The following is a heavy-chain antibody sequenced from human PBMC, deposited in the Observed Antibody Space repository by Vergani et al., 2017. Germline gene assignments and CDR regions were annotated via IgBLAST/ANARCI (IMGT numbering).Heavy chain of an antibody. Sequence: QVQLQESGPGLVKPSGTLSLTCAVSGGSISSSNWWSWVRKPPGKGLEWIGEIYHSGSTNYNPSRKRRVTISVHKSKNQFSLKLSSVTATDTAVYYCARYGYCSSTSCHCFDCWGQVTLVTVSS. D-gene: IGHD2-2*01. CDR2: IYHSGST. V-gene: IGHV4-4*02. CDR1: GGSISSSNW. J-gene: IGHJ4*02. CDR3: ARYGYCSSTSCHCFDC.